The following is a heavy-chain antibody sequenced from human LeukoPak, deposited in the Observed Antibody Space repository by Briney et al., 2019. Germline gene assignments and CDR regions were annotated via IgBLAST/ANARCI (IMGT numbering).Heavy chain of an antibody. V-gene: IGHV1-2*02. CDR1: GYTFTGYY. Sequence: ASVKVSCKASGYTFTGYYMRWVRQAPGQGLEWMGWINPNSGGTNYAQKFQGRVTMTRDTSISTAYMELSRLRSDDTAVYYCARVGPPLRYFDNYYFDYWGQGTLVTVSS. D-gene: IGHD3-9*01. CDR3: ARVGPPLRYFDNYYFDY. J-gene: IGHJ4*02. CDR2: INPNSGGT.